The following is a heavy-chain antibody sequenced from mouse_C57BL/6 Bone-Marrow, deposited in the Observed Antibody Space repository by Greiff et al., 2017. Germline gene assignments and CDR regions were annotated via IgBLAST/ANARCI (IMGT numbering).Heavy chain of an antibody. V-gene: IGHV1-9*01. CDR2: ILPETGST. Sequence: QVQLQQSGAELMKPGASVKLSCKATGYTFTGYWIEWVKQRPGHGLEWIGEILPETGSTNYNEKFKGKATFTADTSSNTSYMQLSSLTTEDSAIYYCEGGNYYGCWYFDFWGTGTTVTVSS. CDR1: GYTFTGYW. CDR3: EGGNYYGCWYFDF. D-gene: IGHD1-2*01. J-gene: IGHJ1*03.